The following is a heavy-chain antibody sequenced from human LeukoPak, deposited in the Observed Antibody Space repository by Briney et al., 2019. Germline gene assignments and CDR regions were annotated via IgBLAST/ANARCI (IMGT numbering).Heavy chain of an antibody. D-gene: IGHD3-10*01. Sequence: SETLSLTCTVSGGSTSSGGYYWSWIRQHPGKGLEWIGYIYYSGSTYYNPSLKSRVTISVDTSKNQFSLKLSSVTAADTAVYYCARAMVRGVIGHYYGMDVWGKGTTVTVSS. V-gene: IGHV4-31*03. CDR3: ARAMVRGVIGHYYGMDV. J-gene: IGHJ6*04. CDR2: IYYSGST. CDR1: GGSTSSGGYY.